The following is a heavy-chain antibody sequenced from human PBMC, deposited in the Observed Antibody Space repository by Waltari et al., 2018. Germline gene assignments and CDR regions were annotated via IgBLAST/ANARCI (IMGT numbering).Heavy chain of an antibody. Sequence: QVQLQESGPGLVKPSQTLSLPCTVPGCSISSGSSYWSWLRHPAGKGLEWIGRIYTSGSTNYNPSLKSRVTISVDTSKNQFSLKLSSVTAADTAVYYCARVYDFWSGYYYYYGMDVWGQGTTVTVSS. J-gene: IGHJ6*02. CDR2: IYTSGST. CDR1: GCSISSGSSY. CDR3: ARVYDFWSGYYYYYGMDV. D-gene: IGHD3-3*01. V-gene: IGHV4-61*02.